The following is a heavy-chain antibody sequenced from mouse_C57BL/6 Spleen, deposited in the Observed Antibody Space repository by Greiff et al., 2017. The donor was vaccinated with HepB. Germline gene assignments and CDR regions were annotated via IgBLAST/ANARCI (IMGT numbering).Heavy chain of an antibody. CDR1: GFTFSSYA. D-gene: IGHD5-1*01. J-gene: IGHJ1*03. V-gene: IGHV5-4*01. CDR3: AREGSTDLRYFDV. Sequence: EVKLQESGGGLVKPGGSLKLSCAASGFTFSSYAMSWVRQTPEKRLEWVATISDGGSYTYYPDNVKGRFTISRDNAKNNLYLQMSHLKSEDTAMYYCAREGSTDLRYFDVGGTGTTVTVAS. CDR2: ISDGGSYT.